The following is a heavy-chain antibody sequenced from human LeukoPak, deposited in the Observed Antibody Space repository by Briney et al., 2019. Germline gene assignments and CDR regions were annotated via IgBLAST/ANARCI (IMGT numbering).Heavy chain of an antibody. V-gene: IGHV4-30-2*01. D-gene: IGHD5-12*01. CDR3: ARDRGIVATTSHAFDI. Sequence: SQTLSLTCTVSGGSISSGGYYWSWIRQPPGKGLEWIGYIYHSGSTYYNPSLKSRVTISVDRSKNQFSLKLSSVTAADTAVYYCARDRGIVATTSHAFDIWGQGTMVTVSS. CDR1: GGSISSGGYY. CDR2: IYHSGST. J-gene: IGHJ3*02.